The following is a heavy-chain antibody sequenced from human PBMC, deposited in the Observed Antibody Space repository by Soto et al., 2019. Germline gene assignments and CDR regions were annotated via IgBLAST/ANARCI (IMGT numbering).Heavy chain of an antibody. Sequence: SETLSLTCAVYGGSFSGYYWSWIRQPPGKGLEWIGEINHSGSTNYNPSLKSRVTISVDTSKNQFSLKLSSVTAADTAVYYCARDRAPVRRSNSLDPWGQGTLVTVSS. CDR2: INHSGST. CDR1: GGSFSGYY. V-gene: IGHV4-34*01. CDR3: ARDRAPVRRSNSLDP. J-gene: IGHJ5*02. D-gene: IGHD7-27*01.